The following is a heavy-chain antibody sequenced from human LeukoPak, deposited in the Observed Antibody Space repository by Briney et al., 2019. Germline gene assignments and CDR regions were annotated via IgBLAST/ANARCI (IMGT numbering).Heavy chain of an antibody. J-gene: IGHJ1*01. V-gene: IGHV3-30*14. Sequence: GTSLRLSCAASGFTFGTYAMHWVRQAPGKGLEWVAVLSDDGNKEYYADSVKGRFTISRDNSKNTLYLQMNSLRAEDTAVYYCARSGNYDSSGSPLYFQHWGQGTLVTVSS. D-gene: IGHD3-22*01. CDR2: LSDDGNKE. CDR3: ARSGNYDSSGSPLYFQH. CDR1: GFTFGTYA.